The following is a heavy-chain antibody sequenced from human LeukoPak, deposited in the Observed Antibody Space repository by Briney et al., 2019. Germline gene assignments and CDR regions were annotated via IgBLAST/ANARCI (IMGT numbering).Heavy chain of an antibody. J-gene: IGHJ6*02. CDR1: GFTFSSNY. CDR2: IYSGGST. CDR3: AREVGVATISYYYYGMDV. D-gene: IGHD5-12*01. Sequence: GGSLRLSCAASGFTFSSNYMSWVRQAPGKGLEWVSVIYSGGSTYYADSVKGRFTISRDNSKNTLYLQMNSLRAEDTAVYYCAREVGVATISYYYYGMDVWGQGTTVTVSS. V-gene: IGHV3-66*01.